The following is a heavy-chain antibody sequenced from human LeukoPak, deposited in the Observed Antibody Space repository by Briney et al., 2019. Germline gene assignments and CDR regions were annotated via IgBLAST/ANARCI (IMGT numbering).Heavy chain of an antibody. V-gene: IGHV4-59*01. J-gene: IGHJ3*02. D-gene: IGHD6-19*01. CDR3: ARAHPYISGWYTALDI. CDR1: GGSISSFY. CDR2: VYSSGNT. Sequence: SETLSLTCSVSGGSISSFYWSWVRQPPGKGLECVGYVYSSGNTIYNPSLKSRVIISIDTSKNQFSLKLSSVTAADTAVYYCARAHPYISGWYTALDIWGQGTMVTVPS.